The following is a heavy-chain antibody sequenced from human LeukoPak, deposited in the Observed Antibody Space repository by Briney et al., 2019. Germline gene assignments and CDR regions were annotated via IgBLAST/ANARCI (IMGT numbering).Heavy chain of an antibody. CDR1: GFIFSSNY. Sequence: GGSLRLSCAASGFIFSSNYMSWVRQAPGKGLEWVSVIYTGGSTHYADSVKGRFTISRDNSKNTLYLQMNSLRAEDTSVYYCARGRNSGWYEFVGQFDYWGQGTLVTVSS. D-gene: IGHD6-19*01. J-gene: IGHJ4*02. CDR3: ARGRNSGWYEFVGQFDY. CDR2: IYTGGST. V-gene: IGHV3-66*01.